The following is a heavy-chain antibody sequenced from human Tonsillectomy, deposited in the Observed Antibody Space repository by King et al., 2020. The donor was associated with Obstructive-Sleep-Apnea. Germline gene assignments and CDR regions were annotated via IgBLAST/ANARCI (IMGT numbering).Heavy chain of an antibody. D-gene: IGHD6-6*01. CDR2: IWYDVSNK. CDR1: GFTFSSYG. CDR3: AKDRASIAADAYYYYYYGMDV. Sequence: VQLVESGGGVVQPGRSLRLSCAASGFTFSSYGMHWVRQAPGKGLEWVAVIWYDVSNKYYADSLKGRFTISRDNSKNTLYLQMNSLRAEDTAVYYCAKDRASIAADAYYYYYYGMDVWGQGTTVTVSS. J-gene: IGHJ6*02. V-gene: IGHV3-33*06.